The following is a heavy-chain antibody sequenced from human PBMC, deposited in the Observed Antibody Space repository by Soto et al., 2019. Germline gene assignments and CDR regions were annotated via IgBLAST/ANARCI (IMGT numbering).Heavy chain of an antibody. CDR3: AHYRIFGDYMYSFDS. J-gene: IGHJ4*02. CDR2: IYWDDDK. Sequence: QITLKESGPTLVKPTQTLTLTCTFSGFSLSTSRVGVGWIRQPPGKALEWLALIYWDDDKRYSPSLKTRLTIXXDXSIXQVVLTMTNMDPVDTATYYCAHYRIFGDYMYSFDSWGQGTLVTVSS. CDR1: GFSLSTSRVG. V-gene: IGHV2-5*02. D-gene: IGHD4-17*01.